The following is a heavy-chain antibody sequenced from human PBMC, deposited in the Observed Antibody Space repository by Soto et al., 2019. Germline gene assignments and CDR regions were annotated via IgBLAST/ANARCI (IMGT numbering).Heavy chain of an antibody. V-gene: IGHV4-39*01. CDR1: GGSISSASYY. Sequence: PSETLSLTCTVSGGSISSASYYWGWVRQPPGKGLEWIGSTHYRGSTYYNPSLYSRITTSVDTSKNQFSLKLSSVTAADTAVYYCVRGLLSGSCYSGGWYYSDSWGKGTRVTASS. CDR2: THYRGST. J-gene: IGHJ4*02. D-gene: IGHD2-15*01. CDR3: VRGLLSGSCYSGGWYYSDS.